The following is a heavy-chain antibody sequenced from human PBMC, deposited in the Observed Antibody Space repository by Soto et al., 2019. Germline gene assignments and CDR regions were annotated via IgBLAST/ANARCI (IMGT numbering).Heavy chain of an antibody. Sequence: EVQLVESGGGLVKPGGSLRLSCAASGFTFSSYSMNWVRQAPGKGLEWFSSISSGSDYIFYADSVKGRFTISRDNAKNSLILQMKSLTAEETAVCYCASSKVGDACNVWSQGTVVTVSP. CDR2: ISSGSDYI. V-gene: IGHV3-21*06. CDR1: GFTFSSYS. CDR3: ASSKVGDACNV. J-gene: IGHJ3*01.